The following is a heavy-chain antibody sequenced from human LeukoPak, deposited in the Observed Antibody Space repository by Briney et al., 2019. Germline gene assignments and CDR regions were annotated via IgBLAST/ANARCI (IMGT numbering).Heavy chain of an antibody. V-gene: IGHV1-24*01. CDR3: ARVPTIFGVDPEQNHFDL. CDR1: GYTLTELS. J-gene: IGHJ4*02. Sequence: ASVKVSCKVSGYTLTELSMHWVRQAPGKGLEWMGGFDPEDGETIYAQKFQGRVTMTEDTSTDTAYMELSSLRSEDTAVYFCARVPTIFGVDPEQNHFDLWGQGTLVTVSS. CDR2: FDPEDGET. D-gene: IGHD3-3*01.